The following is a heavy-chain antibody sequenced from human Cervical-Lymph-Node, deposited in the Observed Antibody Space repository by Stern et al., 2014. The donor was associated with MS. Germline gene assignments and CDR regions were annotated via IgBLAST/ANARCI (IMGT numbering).Heavy chain of an antibody. CDR3: ARGRGAAASFDY. CDR1: GGSISSGSYY. D-gene: IGHD6-13*01. J-gene: IGHJ4*02. Sequence: VQLVESGPGLVKPSQTLSLTCTVSGGSISSGSYYWSWIRQPAGKGLEWIGRIYTSGSTNYNPSLKSRVTISVDTSKNQFSLKLSSVTAADTAVYYCARGRGAAASFDYWGQGTLVTVSS. V-gene: IGHV4-61*02. CDR2: IYTSGST.